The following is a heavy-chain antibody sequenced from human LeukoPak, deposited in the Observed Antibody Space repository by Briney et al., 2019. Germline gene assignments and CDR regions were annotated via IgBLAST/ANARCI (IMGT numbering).Heavy chain of an antibody. V-gene: IGHV4-4*07. J-gene: IGHJ5*02. CDR3: ARVKFLGWFTNWFDP. CDR1: GGSITSYY. CDR2: IYTSGST. Sequence: SETLSLTCTVSGGSITSYYWSWIRQPAGKGLEWIGRIYTSGSTNYNPSLKSRVTISVDTSKNQFSLKLSSVTAADTAVYYCARVKFLGWFTNWFDPWGQGTLVTVSS. D-gene: IGHD3-3*01.